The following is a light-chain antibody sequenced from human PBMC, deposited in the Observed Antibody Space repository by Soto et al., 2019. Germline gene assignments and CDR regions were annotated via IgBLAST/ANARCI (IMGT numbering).Light chain of an antibody. CDR3: MQGTLLPPGYS. J-gene: IGKJ2*03. Sequence: DVVMTQSPLSLPVTLGQPASISCRSSQSLLYSNGNTYLSWFQQRPGQSARRPIYKVPNRDSGVPGGFSDSGLGTDFTLKISSVEAEDVRLYYCMQGTLLPPGYSFGQGTKLEIK. CDR2: KVP. V-gene: IGKV2-30*01. CDR1: QSLLYSNGNTY.